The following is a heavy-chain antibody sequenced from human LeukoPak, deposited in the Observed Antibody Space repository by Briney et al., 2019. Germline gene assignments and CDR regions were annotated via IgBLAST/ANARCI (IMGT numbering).Heavy chain of an antibody. D-gene: IGHD1-26*01. CDR2: IWYDGSNK. V-gene: IGHV3-33*01. CDR1: GFTFSSYG. J-gene: IGHJ4*02. Sequence: GGFLRLSCAASGFTFSSYGMHWVRQAPGKGLEWVAVIWYDGSNKYYADSVKGRFTISRDNSKNTLYLQMNSLRAEDTAVYYCARDGEWELRLFDYWGQGTLVTVSS. CDR3: ARDGEWELRLFDY.